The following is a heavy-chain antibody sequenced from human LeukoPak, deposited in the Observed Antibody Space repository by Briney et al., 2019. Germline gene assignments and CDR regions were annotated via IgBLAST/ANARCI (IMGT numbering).Heavy chain of an antibody. J-gene: IGHJ6*03. CDR1: GGSTSSHY. D-gene: IGHD5-24*01. CDR2: IYYSGST. V-gene: IGHV4-59*11. Sequence: PSETLSLTCTVSGGSTSSHYWSWIRQPPGKGLEWIGYIYYSGSTNYNPSLKSRVTISVDTSKNQFSLKLSSVTAADTAVYYCARGQRWLQPNYYYYMDVWGKGTTVTVSS. CDR3: ARGQRWLQPNYYYYMDV.